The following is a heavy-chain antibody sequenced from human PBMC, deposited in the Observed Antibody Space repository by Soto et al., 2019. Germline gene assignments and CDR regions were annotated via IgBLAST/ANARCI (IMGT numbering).Heavy chain of an antibody. CDR2: INHSGST. CDR3: ARGLKRFWDRAPIYYYYGMDV. J-gene: IGHJ6*02. V-gene: IGHV4-34*01. Sequence: SETLSLTCAVYGWSFSGYYWSWIRQPPGKGLEWIGEINHSGSTNYNPSLKSRVTISVDTSKNQFSLKLSSVTAADTAVYYCARGLKRFWDRAPIYYYYGMDVWGQGTTVTVSS. D-gene: IGHD3-3*01. CDR1: GWSFSGYY.